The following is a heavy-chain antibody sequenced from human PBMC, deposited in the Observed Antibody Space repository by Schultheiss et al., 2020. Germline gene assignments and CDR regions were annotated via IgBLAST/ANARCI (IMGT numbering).Heavy chain of an antibody. Sequence: GESLKISCKASGYTFTSYGISWVRQAPGQGLEWMGWISAYNGNTNYAQKLQGRVTMTTDTSTSTAYMELRSLRSDDTAVYYCARDKDVPRGDYGDYGFDYWGQGTLVTVSS. CDR2: ISAYNGNT. CDR3: ARDKDVPRGDYGDYGFDY. J-gene: IGHJ4*02. V-gene: IGHV1-18*01. D-gene: IGHD4-17*01. CDR1: GYTFTSYG.